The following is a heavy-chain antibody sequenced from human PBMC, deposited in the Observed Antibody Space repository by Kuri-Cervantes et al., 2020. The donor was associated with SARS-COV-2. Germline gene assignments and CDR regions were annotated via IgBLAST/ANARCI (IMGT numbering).Heavy chain of an antibody. V-gene: IGHV4-34*01. D-gene: IGHD1-26*01. CDR3: ARGWYPVGATILYYFDY. Sequence: GSLRLSCAVYGGSFSGYYWSWIRQPPGKGLEWIGEINHSGSTNYNPSLKSRVTISVDTSKNQFSLKLSPVTAADTAVYYCARGWYPVGATILYYFDYWGQGTLVTVSS. CDR2: INHSGST. CDR1: GGSFSGYY. J-gene: IGHJ4*02.